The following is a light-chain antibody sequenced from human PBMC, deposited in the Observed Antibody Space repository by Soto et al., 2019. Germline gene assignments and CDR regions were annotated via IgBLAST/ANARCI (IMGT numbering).Light chain of an antibody. V-gene: IGKV1-12*01. CDR3: QHFNNFHVT. J-gene: IGKJ5*01. CDR2: TAS. CDR1: QDVSTW. Sequence: DIQVTQSPSSLCASVGYRVTITCLASQDVSTWLAWYQQKPGKAPKLLIYTASRLQTGVPPRFSGSGSGTDFTLTINSLQPEDFATYYCQHFNNFHVTFGQGTRLEIK.